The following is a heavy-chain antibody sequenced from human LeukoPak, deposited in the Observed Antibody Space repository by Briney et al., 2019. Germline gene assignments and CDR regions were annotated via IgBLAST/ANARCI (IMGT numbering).Heavy chain of an antibody. V-gene: IGHV4-39*07. Sequence: SETLSLTCTVSGGSISSSSYYWGWIRQAPGKGLEWIGSIYYSGSTYYNPSLKSRVTISVDTSKNQFSLKLSSVTAADTAVYYCARDRADYGGNDYWGQGTLVTVSS. D-gene: IGHD4-23*01. CDR1: GGSISSSSYY. CDR2: IYYSGST. J-gene: IGHJ4*02. CDR3: ARDRADYGGNDY.